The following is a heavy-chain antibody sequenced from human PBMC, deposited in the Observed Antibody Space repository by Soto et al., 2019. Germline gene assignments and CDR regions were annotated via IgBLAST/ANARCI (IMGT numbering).Heavy chain of an antibody. CDR2: IIPIFGTA. CDR1: GGTFSSYA. CDR3: ASKGAWYRVYFDY. D-gene: IGHD6-13*01. Sequence: SVKVSCKASGGTFSSYAISWVRQAPGQGLEWMGGIIPIFGTANYAQKFQGRVTITADKSTSTAYMELSSLRSEDTAVYYCASKGAWYRVYFDYWGQGTMVTVYS. J-gene: IGHJ4*02. V-gene: IGHV1-69*06.